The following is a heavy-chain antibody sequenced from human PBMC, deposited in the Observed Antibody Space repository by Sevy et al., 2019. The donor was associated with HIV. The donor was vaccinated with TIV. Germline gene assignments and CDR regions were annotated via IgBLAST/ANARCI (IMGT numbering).Heavy chain of an antibody. CDR3: AKVPYDYGNFDY. J-gene: IGHJ4*02. Sequence: GGSLRLSCAASGFTFSSYAMSWVRQAPGKGLEWVSAISGSGGSTYYEDSVKGRFTISRDNSKNTLYLQMNSLRAEDTAVYYCAKVPYDYGNFDYWGQGTLVTVSS. CDR1: GFTFSSYA. V-gene: IGHV3-23*01. CDR2: ISGSGGST. D-gene: IGHD4-17*01.